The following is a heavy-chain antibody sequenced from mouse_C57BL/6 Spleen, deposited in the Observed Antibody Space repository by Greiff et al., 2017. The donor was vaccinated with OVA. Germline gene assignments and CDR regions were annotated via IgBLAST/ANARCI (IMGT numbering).Heavy chain of an antibody. CDR2: IHPSDSDT. CDR1: GYTFTSYW. D-gene: IGHD2-4*01. Sequence: QVQLQQPGAELVKPGASVKVSCTASGYTFTSYWMHWVKQRPGQGLVWIGMIHPSDSDTNYNQKFKGKATLTVDKSSSTAYMQLSSLTSEDSAVYYCAILDDYDVYAMDYWGQGTSVTVSS. V-gene: IGHV1-74*01. CDR3: AILDDYDVYAMDY. J-gene: IGHJ4*01.